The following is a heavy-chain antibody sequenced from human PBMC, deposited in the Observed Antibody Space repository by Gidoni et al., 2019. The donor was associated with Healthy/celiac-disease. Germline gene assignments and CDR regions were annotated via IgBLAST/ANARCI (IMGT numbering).Heavy chain of an antibody. CDR1: GYTCTSYD. Sequence: QVQLVQSGAEVKKPGASVKVSCKASGYTCTSYDINWVRQATGQGLEWMGWMNPNSGNTGYAQKFQGRVTMTRNTSISTAYMELSSLRSEDTAVYYCARIRGPTTVTTTDYWGQGTLVTVSS. CDR2: MNPNSGNT. J-gene: IGHJ4*02. D-gene: IGHD4-17*01. V-gene: IGHV1-8*01. CDR3: ARIRGPTTVTTTDY.